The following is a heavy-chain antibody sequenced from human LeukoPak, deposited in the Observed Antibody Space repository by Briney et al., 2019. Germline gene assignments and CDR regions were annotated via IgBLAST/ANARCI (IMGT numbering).Heavy chain of an antibody. Sequence: GGSLRLSCVASGFIFSNYGMHWVRQAPGKGLEWVADISYDGANKKYVDSVQGRFTISRDNSKNTLILQLNSLRAEDTAVYYCARDLSGGFYHIVATIGDAFDIWGQGTMVTVSS. V-gene: IGHV3-30*03. D-gene: IGHD5-12*01. J-gene: IGHJ3*02. CDR3: ARDLSGGFYHIVATIGDAFDI. CDR2: ISYDGANK. CDR1: GFIFSNYG.